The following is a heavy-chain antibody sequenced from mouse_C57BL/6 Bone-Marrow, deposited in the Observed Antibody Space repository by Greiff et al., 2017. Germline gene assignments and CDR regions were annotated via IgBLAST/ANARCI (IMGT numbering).Heavy chain of an antibody. CDR1: GFTFSSYG. CDR3: ARHFDDGYPFAY. J-gene: IGHJ3*01. V-gene: IGHV5-6*01. CDR2: ISSGGSYT. D-gene: IGHD2-3*01. Sequence: EVKLVESGGDLVKPGGSLKLSCAASGFTFSSYGMSWVRQTPDKRLEWVATISSGGSYTYYPDSVKGRFTISRDNAKNTLYLQMSSLKSEDTAMYDCARHFDDGYPFAYWGQGTLVTVSA.